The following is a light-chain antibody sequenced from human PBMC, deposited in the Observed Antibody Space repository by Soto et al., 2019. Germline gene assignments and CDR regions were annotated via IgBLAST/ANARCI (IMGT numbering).Light chain of an antibody. CDR2: DAS. CDR3: QQYSSYWT. J-gene: IGKJ1*01. V-gene: IGKV1-5*01. CDR1: QIISSW. Sequence: DIQMTQSPSTLSATAGDRVTITCRASQIISSWLAWYQQKPGKAPKLLIYDASNLESGVPSRFSGSGSGTEFTLTISSLQPDDFATYYCQQYSSYWTFGQGTKVDIK.